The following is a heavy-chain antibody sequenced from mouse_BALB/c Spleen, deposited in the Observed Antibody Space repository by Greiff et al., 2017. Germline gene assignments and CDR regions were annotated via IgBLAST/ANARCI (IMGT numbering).Heavy chain of an antibody. CDR3: ARQDGYYNAMDY. J-gene: IGHJ4*01. CDR2: ISSGGGST. V-gene: IGHV5-12-1*01. Sequence: EVMLVESGGGLVKPGGSLKLSCAASGFAFSSYDMSWVRQTPEKRLEWVAYISSGGGSTYYPDTVKGRFTISRDNAKNTLYLQMSSQKSEDTAMYYCARQDGYYNAMDYWGQGTSVTVSS. D-gene: IGHD2-3*01. CDR1: GFAFSSYD.